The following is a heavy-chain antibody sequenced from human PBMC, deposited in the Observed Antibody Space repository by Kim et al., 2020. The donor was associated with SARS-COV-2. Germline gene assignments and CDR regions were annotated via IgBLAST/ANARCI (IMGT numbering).Heavy chain of an antibody. D-gene: IGHD3-10*01. J-gene: IGHJ4*02. CDR3: ARGPPYYYGSGSYDLDY. V-gene: IGHV4-34*01. Sequence: LKSRVTISVDTSKNQFSMKLSSVTAADTAVYYCARGPPYYYGSGSYDLDYWGQGTLVTVSS.